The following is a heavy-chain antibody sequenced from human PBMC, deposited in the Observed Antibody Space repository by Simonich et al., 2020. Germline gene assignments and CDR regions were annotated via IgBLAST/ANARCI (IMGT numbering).Heavy chain of an antibody. Sequence: EVQLVESGGGLVQPGGSLRLSCAASGFTFSSYGMSWVRQAPGKGLGWVANIKRDGRAKYYVDSVKGRFTISRDNAKNSLYLQMNSLRAEDTAVYYCARDGLGTAYYYYMDVWGKGTTVTVSS. J-gene: IGHJ6*03. CDR2: IKRDGRAK. CDR1: GFTFSSYG. CDR3: ARDGLGTAYYYYMDV. D-gene: IGHD7-27*01. V-gene: IGHV3-7*01.